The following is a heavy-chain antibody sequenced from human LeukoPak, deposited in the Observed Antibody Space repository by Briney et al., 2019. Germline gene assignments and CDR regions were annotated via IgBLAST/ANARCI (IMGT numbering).Heavy chain of an antibody. V-gene: IGHV3-30*04. CDR2: ISYDGSNK. J-gene: IGHJ4*02. CDR3: AGRVTGYSSGYVH. CDR1: GFTFSSYA. D-gene: IGHD5-18*01. Sequence: PGGSLRLSCAASGFTFSSYAMHWVRQAPGKGLEWVAVISYDGSNKYYADSVKGRFTISRDNSENIVYLQMNNLRVEDTAVYYCAGRVTGYSSGYVHWGQGTLVTVSS.